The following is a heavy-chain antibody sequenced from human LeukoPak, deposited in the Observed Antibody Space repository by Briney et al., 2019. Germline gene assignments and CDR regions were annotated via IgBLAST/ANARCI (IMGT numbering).Heavy chain of an antibody. J-gene: IGHJ5*02. CDR1: GYSFTSYW. D-gene: IGHD2-15*01. CDR2: IDPSDSYT. Sequence: GESLKISCKGSGYSFTSYWISWVRQMPGKGLEWMGRIDPSDSYTNYSPSFQGHVTISADKSISTAYLQWSSPKASDTAMYYCARLTGYCSGGSCVNWFDPWGQGTLVTVSS. V-gene: IGHV5-10-1*01. CDR3: ARLTGYCSGGSCVNWFDP.